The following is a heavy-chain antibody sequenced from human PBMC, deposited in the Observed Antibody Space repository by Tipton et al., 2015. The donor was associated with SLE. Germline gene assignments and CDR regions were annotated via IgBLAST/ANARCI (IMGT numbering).Heavy chain of an antibody. J-gene: IGHJ3*02. CDR1: GFTVSSNY. CDR3: AKDRINEGSDAFDI. D-gene: IGHD2-15*01. Sequence: SLRLSCAASGFTVSSNYMSWVRQAPGKGLEWVSAVSGSGGSTYYADSVKGRFTISRDNSKNTLYLQMNSLRAEDTAVYYCAKDRINEGSDAFDIWGQGTMVTVSS. V-gene: IGHV3-23*01. CDR2: VSGSGGST.